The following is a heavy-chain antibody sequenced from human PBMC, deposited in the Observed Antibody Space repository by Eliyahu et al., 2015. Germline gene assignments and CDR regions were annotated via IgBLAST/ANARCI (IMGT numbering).Heavy chain of an antibody. CDR1: GGSIGRGGYS. CDR3: VAYYDTSGCRFDP. Sequence: QLQLQESGSGLVKTSQTLSLTCAVSGGSIGRGGYSWSWIRQPPGKGLEWIGYMYYTGSTYYNPSLKSRLTISVDGSKNQFSLKLTSVTAADTAVYYCVAYYDTSGCRFDPWGQGILVTVSS. V-gene: IGHV4-30-2*01. CDR2: MYYTGST. J-gene: IGHJ5*02. D-gene: IGHD3-22*01.